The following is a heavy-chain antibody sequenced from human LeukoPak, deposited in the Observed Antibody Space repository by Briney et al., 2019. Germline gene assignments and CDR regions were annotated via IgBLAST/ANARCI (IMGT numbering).Heavy chain of an antibody. CDR2: ISSTGTNI. CDR1: GFTFTSYE. D-gene: IGHD2-8*01. Sequence: GGSLRLSCAASGFTFTSYEMNWVRQAPGKGLEGVSYISSTGTNIYYADSVKGRFTISRDNARNSVYLQMNSLRAEDTAVYYCARMGPKWPTLNWGQGTLVTVSS. CDR3: ARMGPKWPTLN. V-gene: IGHV3-48*03. J-gene: IGHJ4*02.